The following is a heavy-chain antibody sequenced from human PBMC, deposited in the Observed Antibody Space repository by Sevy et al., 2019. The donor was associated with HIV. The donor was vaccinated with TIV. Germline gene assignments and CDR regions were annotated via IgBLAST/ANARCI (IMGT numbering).Heavy chain of an antibody. V-gene: IGHV3-23*01. CDR3: ANQGHSSGWYYFDY. Sequence: GGSLRLSCAASGFTVSSYAMSWVRQAPKKGLEWVSTISASGGTTYYADSVKGRFIISRDNSKNTLYLQMNTLRAEDTAVYYCANQGHSSGWYYFDYWGQGTLVTVSS. D-gene: IGHD6-19*01. CDR1: GFTVSSYA. J-gene: IGHJ4*02. CDR2: ISASGGTT.